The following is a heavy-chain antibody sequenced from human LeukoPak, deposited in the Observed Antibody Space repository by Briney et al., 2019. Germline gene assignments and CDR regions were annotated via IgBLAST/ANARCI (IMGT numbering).Heavy chain of an antibody. V-gene: IGHV3-23*01. J-gene: IGHJ2*01. CDR2: ITGSSAWT. CDR1: GFTFGTFG. Sequence: GGSLRLSCEASGFTFGTFGMAWVRQSPGKGLQWVSGITGSSAWTYYAASVKGRFTVSRDNSQNTLHLQMNSLRADDTAVYYCTRELVSSGTGYFDLWGRGTLVTVSS. D-gene: IGHD3-10*01. CDR3: TRELVSSGTGYFDL.